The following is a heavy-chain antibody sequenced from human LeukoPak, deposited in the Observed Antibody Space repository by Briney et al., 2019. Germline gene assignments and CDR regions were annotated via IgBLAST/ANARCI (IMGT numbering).Heavy chain of an antibody. CDR2: MHNSENA. D-gene: IGHD5-18*01. V-gene: IGHV4-59*06. J-gene: IGHJ4*02. CDR1: GGSISSYY. CDR3: ARERGQLVDY. Sequence: PSETLSLTCTVSGGSISSYYWSWIRQPPGKGLEWIGYMHNSENADYNPSLKSRVTISVDTSKNQISLKVNSVTAADTAVYYCARERGQLVDYWGQGTLVTVSS.